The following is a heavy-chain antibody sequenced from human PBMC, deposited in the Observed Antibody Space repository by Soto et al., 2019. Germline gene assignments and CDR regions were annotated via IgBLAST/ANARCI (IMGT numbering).Heavy chain of an antibody. J-gene: IGHJ4*02. D-gene: IGHD4-17*01. CDR3: AIADYGDPDY. CDR2: INAHNGNT. Sequence: QVQLEQSGAEVKKPGASVKVSCKASGSTFPSSTVSWVRQAPGQGLEWMGWINAHNGNTKYAQKFQGRLTMTTDTSTGTGYMELRSLRSDDTAIYFCAIADYGDPDYWGQGTLVTVSS. V-gene: IGHV1-18*01. CDR1: GSTFPSST.